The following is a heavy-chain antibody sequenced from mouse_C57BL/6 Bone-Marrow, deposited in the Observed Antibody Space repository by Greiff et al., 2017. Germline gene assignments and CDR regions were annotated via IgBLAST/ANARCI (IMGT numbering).Heavy chain of an antibody. D-gene: IGHD1-1*01. V-gene: IGHV1-75*01. J-gene: IGHJ4*01. CDR1: GYTFTDYY. Sequence: QVQLKESGPELVKPGASVKISCKASGYTFTDYYINWVKQRPGQGLEWIGWIFPGSGSTYYNEKFKGKATLTVDNSSSRAYMLLSSLTSEDSAVYFCARDKIYYYGSSYSYYAMDYWGQGTSVTVSS. CDR2: IFPGSGST. CDR3: ARDKIYYYGSSYSYYAMDY.